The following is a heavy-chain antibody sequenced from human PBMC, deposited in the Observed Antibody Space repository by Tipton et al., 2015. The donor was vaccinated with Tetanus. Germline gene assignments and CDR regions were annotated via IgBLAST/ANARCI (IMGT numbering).Heavy chain of an antibody. D-gene: IGHD2-15*01. CDR1: GFTFSDYY. Sequence: SGFTFSDYYMTWIRQGPGKGLEWVSYMSTSDSVIYYADSVKGRFTISRDNAKNSLFLQMNNLRADDTAVYYCAREADCSGGSCFSGDFDNWGQGTQVTVSS. V-gene: IGHV3-11*01. CDR3: AREADCSGGSCFSGDFDN. CDR2: MSTSDSVI. J-gene: IGHJ4*02.